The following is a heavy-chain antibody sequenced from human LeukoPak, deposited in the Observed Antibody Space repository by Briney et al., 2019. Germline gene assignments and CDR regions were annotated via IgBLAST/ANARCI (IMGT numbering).Heavy chain of an antibody. CDR3: ARDRGGSYSAIDY. V-gene: IGHV3-11*04. CDR1: GFTFSDYY. CDR2: ISSSGSTI. J-gene: IGHJ4*02. D-gene: IGHD2-15*01. Sequence: PGGSLRLSCAASGFTFSDYYMSWIRQAPGKGLEWVLYISSSGSTIYYADSVKGRFTISRDNAEKSLYLQMNSLRAEDTAVYYCARDRGGSYSAIDYWGQGTLVTVSS.